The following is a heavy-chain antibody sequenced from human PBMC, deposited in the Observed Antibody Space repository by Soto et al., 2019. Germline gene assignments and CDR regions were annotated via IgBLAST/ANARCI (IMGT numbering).Heavy chain of an antibody. J-gene: IGHJ4*02. V-gene: IGHV4-59*01. CDR2: IYYSGST. Sequence: PSETLSLTCTVSGGSISSYYWSWIRQPPGKGLEWIGYIYYSGSTNYNPSLKSRVTISVDTSKNQFSLKLTSVNAADTAVYYCTRGGDAYKNGHWGQGTVVTVSS. D-gene: IGHD2-21*01. CDR1: GGSISSYY. CDR3: TRGGDAYKNGH.